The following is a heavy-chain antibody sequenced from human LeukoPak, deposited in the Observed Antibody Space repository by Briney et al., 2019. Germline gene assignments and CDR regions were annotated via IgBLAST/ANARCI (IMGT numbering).Heavy chain of an antibody. CDR3: ARDRDYSNTERGFDY. J-gene: IGHJ4*02. Sequence: ASVKVSCKTSGYTFTDYYIHWVRQAPGQGLEWMGWINPNSGETNSAQKFQGRVTMTGDTSISTAYMELRRVTSVDTAVYYCARDRDYSNTERGFDYWGQGTLVTVSS. V-gene: IGHV1-2*02. CDR1: GYTFTDYY. CDR2: INPNSGET. D-gene: IGHD4-11*01.